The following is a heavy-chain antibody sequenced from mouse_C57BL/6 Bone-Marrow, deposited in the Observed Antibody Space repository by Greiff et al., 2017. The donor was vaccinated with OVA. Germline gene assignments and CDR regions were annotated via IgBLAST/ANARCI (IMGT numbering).Heavy chain of an antibody. D-gene: IGHD1-1*01. CDR3: TPHYGSSTGGNWYFDV. CDR1: GFTFSNYW. J-gene: IGHJ1*03. CDR2: IRLKSDNYAT. V-gene: IGHV6-3*01. Sequence: EVQLQQSGGGLVQPGGSMKLSCVASGFTFSNYWMNWVRQSPEKGLEWVAQIRLKSDNYATHYAESVKGRFTISRDDSKSSVYLQMNNLRAEDTGIYYCTPHYGSSTGGNWYFDVWGTGTTVTVSS.